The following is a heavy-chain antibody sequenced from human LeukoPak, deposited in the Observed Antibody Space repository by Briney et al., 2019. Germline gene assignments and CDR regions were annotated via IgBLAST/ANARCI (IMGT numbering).Heavy chain of an antibody. J-gene: IGHJ3*02. CDR1: GFTVSSNY. V-gene: IGHV3-53*01. CDR2: IYIGGST. CDR3: ARTIVDTAIQVDAFDI. D-gene: IGHD5-18*01. Sequence: GGSLRLSCAASGFTVSSNYMSWVRQAPGKGLEWVSVIYIGGSTYYADSLEGRFTISRDNSKNTLYLQVNSLGAEDTAVYYCARTIVDTAIQVDAFDIRGQGTMVTVSS.